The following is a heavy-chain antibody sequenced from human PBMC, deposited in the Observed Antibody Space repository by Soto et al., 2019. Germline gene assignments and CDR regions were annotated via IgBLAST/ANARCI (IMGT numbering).Heavy chain of an antibody. CDR2: ISYDGSNK. D-gene: IGHD2-2*01. CDR1: GFTFSSYA. J-gene: IGHJ6*02. CDR3: ARARQGVVPAANGYYGMDV. Sequence: QVQLVESGGGVVQPGRSLRLSCAASGFTFSSYAMHWVRQAPGKGLEWVAVISYDGSNKYYADSVKGRFTISRDNSKNTLYLQMNSLRAEDTAVYYCARARQGVVPAANGYYGMDVWGQGTTVTVSS. V-gene: IGHV3-30-3*01.